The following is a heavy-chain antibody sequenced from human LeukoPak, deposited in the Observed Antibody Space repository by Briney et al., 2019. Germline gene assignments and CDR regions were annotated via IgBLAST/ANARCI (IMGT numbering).Heavy chain of an antibody. J-gene: IGHJ3*02. CDR2: ISSSGSTI. CDR3: ARAGNCSSTSCYVTAFDI. V-gene: IGHV3-48*03. D-gene: IGHD2-2*01. CDR1: GFTFSSYE. Sequence: GGSLRLSCAASGFTFSSYEMNWVRQAPGKGLEWVSYISSSGSTIYYADSVKGRFTISRDNAKNSLYLQMNSLRAEDTAVYYCARAGNCSSTSCYVTAFDIWGQGTMVTASS.